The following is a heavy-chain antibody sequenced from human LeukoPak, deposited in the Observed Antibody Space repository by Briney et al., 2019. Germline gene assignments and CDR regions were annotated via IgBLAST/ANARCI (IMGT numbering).Heavy chain of an antibody. V-gene: IGHV3-48*01. Sequence: GGSLRLSCAASGFTFSTYSMSWVRQAPGKGLEGVSYISSISSIIYYADSVKGRFTISRDNAKSSLYLQMNSLRAEDTAVYYCARSRPGTEAGQPNFDYCGQGTLVTVSS. D-gene: IGHD6-13*01. J-gene: IGHJ4*02. CDR3: ARSRPGTEAGQPNFDY. CDR2: ISSISSII. CDR1: GFTFSTYS.